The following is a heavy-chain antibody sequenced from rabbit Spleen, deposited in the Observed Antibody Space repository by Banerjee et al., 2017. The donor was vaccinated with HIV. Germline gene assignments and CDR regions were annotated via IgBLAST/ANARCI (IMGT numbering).Heavy chain of an antibody. CDR2: IYAGSSGST. D-gene: IGHD8-1*01. V-gene: IGHV1S40*01. J-gene: IGHJ6*01. CDR1: RFSFNSGYD. Sequence: QSLEESGGGLVKPGASLTLTCKASRFSFNSGYDMCWVRQAPGKGLEWIACIYAGSSGSTYSAIWAKGRFTFSKTSSTTVTLQMTSLTAADTATYFCARDTGSSFSSYGMDLWGPGTLVTVS. CDR3: ARDTGSSFSSYGMDL.